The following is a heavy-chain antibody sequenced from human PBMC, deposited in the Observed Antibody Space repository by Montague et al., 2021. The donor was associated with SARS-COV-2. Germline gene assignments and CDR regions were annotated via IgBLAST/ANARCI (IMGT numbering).Heavy chain of an antibody. V-gene: IGHV4-39*07. Sequence: SETLSLTCTVSGGSISGSPYYWGWIRQPPGKGLEWIASIYHTGNTYYNPSLRSRVTISVDTSKNQFSLRLSSVTAADTAVYYCARGPGYSGMPNGFDPWGQGTLVTVSS. CDR3: ARGPGYSGMPNGFDP. D-gene: IGHD2-2*03. CDR2: IYHTGNT. J-gene: IGHJ5*02. CDR1: GGSISGSPYY.